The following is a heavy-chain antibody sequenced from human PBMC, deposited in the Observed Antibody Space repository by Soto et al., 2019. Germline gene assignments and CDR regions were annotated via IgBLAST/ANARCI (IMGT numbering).Heavy chain of an antibody. CDR3: ARDFFGNHYFDF. CDR1: GYSIISGYQ. V-gene: IGHV4-38-2*02. Sequence: PSETLSLTCAVSGYSIISGYQWGWIRQPPGKGLEWIGNIFHSGTTSYNPSLKSRVTVSVDTSKNQISMNLTSVTAADTAIYYCARDFFGNHYFDFWGQGMLVTVSS. CDR2: IFHSGTT. J-gene: IGHJ4*02. D-gene: IGHD3-10*01.